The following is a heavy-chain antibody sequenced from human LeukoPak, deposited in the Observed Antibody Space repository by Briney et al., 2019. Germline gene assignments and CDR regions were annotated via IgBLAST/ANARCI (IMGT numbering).Heavy chain of an antibody. CDR1: GYSFTTYW. CDR3: ARRIGYCSGGSCYVDY. D-gene: IGHD2-15*01. CDR2: IYPSDSDS. J-gene: IGHJ4*02. V-gene: IGHV5-51*01. Sequence: EXXKISCKGSGYSFTTYWIGWVRQMPGKGLEWMGIIYPSDSDSRYSPSFQGQVTISADKSISTAYLQWSSLKASDSAMYYCARRIGYCSGGSCYVDYWGQGTLVTVSS.